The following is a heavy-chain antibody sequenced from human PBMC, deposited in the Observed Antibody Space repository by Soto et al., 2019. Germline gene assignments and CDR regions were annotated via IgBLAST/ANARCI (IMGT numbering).Heavy chain of an antibody. CDR2: TSYSGNT. D-gene: IGHD3-16*01. V-gene: IGHV4-59*02. J-gene: IGHJ6*01. Sequence: SETLSLTYTISGGSVSTYYCSWIRQPQGKALEWIGLTSYSGNTSYNPSLKCRVAVAVDTSKNKFSLTLSSVTAAYSAVCCCARECERRFGYRGQGNLGTVPS. CDR1: GGSVSTYY. CDR3: ARECERRFGY.